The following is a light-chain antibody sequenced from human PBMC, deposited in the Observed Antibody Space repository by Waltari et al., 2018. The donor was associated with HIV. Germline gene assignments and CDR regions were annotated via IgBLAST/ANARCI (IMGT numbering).Light chain of an antibody. CDR2: DVS. CDR3: CSYAGSYPVV. Sequence: QSALTQPRSASGSPGQSVTISCTGTSSDVGVSNFVSWYQQHPGKAPKLMIYDVSKRPSWVPDRFSGSKSGNTASLTISGLQAEDEADYYCCSYAGSYPVVFGGGTKLTVL. J-gene: IGLJ2*01. V-gene: IGLV2-11*01. CDR1: SSDVGVSNF.